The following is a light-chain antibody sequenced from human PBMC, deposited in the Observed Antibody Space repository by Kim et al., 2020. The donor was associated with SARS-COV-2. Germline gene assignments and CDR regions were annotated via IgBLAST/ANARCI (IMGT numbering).Light chain of an antibody. CDR3: QAWDSSTAGVV. CDR2: EDT. J-gene: IGLJ2*01. V-gene: IGLV3-1*01. Sequence: PGQTASITCSGDKLGDKYASWYQQKPGPSPVLVIYEDTKRPSGIPERFSGSNSGNTATLTISGTQAMDEADYYCQAWDSSTAGVVFGGGTKLTVL. CDR1: KLGDKY.